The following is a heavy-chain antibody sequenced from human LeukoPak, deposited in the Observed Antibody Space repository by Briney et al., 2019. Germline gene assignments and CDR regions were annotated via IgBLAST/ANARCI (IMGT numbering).Heavy chain of an antibody. CDR2: IYYSGST. Sequence: SQTLSLTCTVSGGSISSGGYYWSWIRQHPGKGLEWIGYIYYSGSTYYNPSLKSRVIISVDTSKNQFSLKLSSVTAADTAVYYCARGGMVRLGPFDYWGQGTLVTVSS. CDR3: ARGGMVRLGPFDY. CDR1: GGSISSGGYY. J-gene: IGHJ4*02. V-gene: IGHV4-31*03. D-gene: IGHD4-23*01.